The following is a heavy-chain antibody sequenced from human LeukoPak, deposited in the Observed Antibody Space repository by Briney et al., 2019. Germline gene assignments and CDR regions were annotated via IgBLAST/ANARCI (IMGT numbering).Heavy chain of an antibody. CDR2: SSSIGNT. CDR1: DDSFGPHY. D-gene: IGHD4-17*01. Sequence: SETLSLTCSVSDDSFGPHYWTWIRQPPGKELEWMGYSSSIGNTNYNPSLKSRVTISVETSKKQFSLKMTSVTAADTAVYYCARDTTTETKGFDIWGQGSMVTVSS. V-gene: IGHV4-59*11. CDR3: ARDTTTETKGFDI. J-gene: IGHJ3*02.